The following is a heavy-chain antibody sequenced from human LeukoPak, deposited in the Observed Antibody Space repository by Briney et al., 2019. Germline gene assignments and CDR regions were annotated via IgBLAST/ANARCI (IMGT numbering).Heavy chain of an antibody. V-gene: IGHV1-3*01. CDR2: INAGNGNT. D-gene: IGHD6-13*01. Sequence: ASVKVSCKASGYTFTSYAMHWVRQAPGQRLEWMGWINAGNGNTKYSQKFQGRVTITRDTSASTAYMELSSLRSEGTAVYYCARVLIGSSWYGVWGQGTLVTVSS. CDR1: GYTFTSYA. CDR3: ARVLIGSSWYGV. J-gene: IGHJ4*02.